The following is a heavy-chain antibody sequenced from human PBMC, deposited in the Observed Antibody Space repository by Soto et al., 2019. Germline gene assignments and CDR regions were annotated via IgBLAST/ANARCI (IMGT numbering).Heavy chain of an antibody. CDR3: ARIESYYDFWSGYYTNHYYYGMDV. V-gene: IGHV2-26*01. D-gene: IGHD3-3*01. CDR1: GFSLSNARMG. Sequence: GSGPTLVNPTETLTLTCTVSGFSLSNARMGVSWIRQPPGKALEWLAHIFSNDEKSYSTSLKSRLTISKDTSKSQVVLTMTNMDPVDTATYYSARIESYYDFWSGYYTNHYYYGMDVWGQGTTVTVSS. J-gene: IGHJ6*02. CDR2: IFSNDEK.